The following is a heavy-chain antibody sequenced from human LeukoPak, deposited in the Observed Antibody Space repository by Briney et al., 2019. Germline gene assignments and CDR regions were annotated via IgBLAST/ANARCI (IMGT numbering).Heavy chain of an antibody. D-gene: IGHD4-17*01. CDR2: IYYSGST. CDR3: AYGDYDTIMGAFDI. J-gene: IGHJ3*02. CDR1: GGSISSSSYY. V-gene: IGHV4-39*07. Sequence: SETLSLTCTVSGGSISSSSYYWGWIRQPPGKGLEWIGSIYYSGSTYYNPSLKSRVTISVDTSKNQFSLKLSSVTAADTAVYYCAYGDYDTIMGAFDIWGQGTMVTVSS.